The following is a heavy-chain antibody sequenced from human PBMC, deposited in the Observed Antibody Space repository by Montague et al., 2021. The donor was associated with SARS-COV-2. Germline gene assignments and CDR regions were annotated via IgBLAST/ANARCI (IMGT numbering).Heavy chain of an antibody. CDR2: IYYSGST. D-gene: IGHD2-15*01. CDR1: GGSISSGGYY. CDR3: VRVLGEYCSGVRCYRGWYFDL. Sequence: TLSLTCTVSGGSISSGGYYWSWIRQHPGKGLEWIGYIYYSGSTYYNPSLKSRVTISVDTSKNQFSLKLSSVTAADTAVYYCVRVLGEYCSGVRCYRGWYFDLWGRGTLVTVSS. V-gene: IGHV4-31*03. J-gene: IGHJ2*01.